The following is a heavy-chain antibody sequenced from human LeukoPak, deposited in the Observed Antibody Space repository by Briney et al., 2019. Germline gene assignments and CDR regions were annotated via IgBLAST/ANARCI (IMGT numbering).Heavy chain of an antibody. CDR1: GFTFDDYA. V-gene: IGHV3-9*01. D-gene: IGHD3-10*01. J-gene: IGHJ6*02. Sequence: GRSLRLSCAASGFTFDDYAMHWVRQAPGKGLEWVSGISWNSGSIGYADSVKGRFTISRDNAKKSLFLEMDSLGVEDTALYYCAKEGGSGSYYYAMDVWGQGTAVTVSS. CDR3: AKEGGSGSYYYAMDV. CDR2: ISWNSGSI.